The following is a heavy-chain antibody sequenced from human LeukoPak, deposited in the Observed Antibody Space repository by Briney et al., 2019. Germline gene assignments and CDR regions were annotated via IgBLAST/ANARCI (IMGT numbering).Heavy chain of an antibody. CDR2: INPNSGGT. CDR3: ARERLRLVPMDV. CDR1: GYTFTGYY. J-gene: IGHJ6*04. Sequence: ASVKVSCKASGYTFTGYYMHWVRQAPGQGLEWMGRINPNSGGTNYAQKFQVRVTMTRDTSISTAYMELSRLRSDDTAVYYCARERLRLVPMDVWGKGTTVTVSS. V-gene: IGHV1-2*06. D-gene: IGHD5-12*01.